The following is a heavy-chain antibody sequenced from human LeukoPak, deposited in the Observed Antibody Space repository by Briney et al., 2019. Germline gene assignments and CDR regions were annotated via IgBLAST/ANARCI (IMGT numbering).Heavy chain of an antibody. CDR3: ARGQRFPDFDY. J-gene: IGHJ4*02. CDR2: IYYSGST. V-gene: IGHV4-39*07. Sequence: PGGSLRLSCAASGFIVSQNYMSWIRQPPGKGLEWIGSIYYSGSTYYNPSLKSRVTISVDTSKNQFSLKLSSVTAADTAVYYCARGQRFPDFDYWGQGTLVTVSS. CDR1: GFIVSQNY.